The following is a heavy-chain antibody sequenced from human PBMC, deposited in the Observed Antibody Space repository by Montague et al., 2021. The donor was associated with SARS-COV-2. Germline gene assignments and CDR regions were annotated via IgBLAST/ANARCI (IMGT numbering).Heavy chain of an antibody. J-gene: IGHJ4*02. CDR3: ARTSASSDY. Sequence: CAISEDSVSRNSAAWNWIRQSPSRGLEWLGRTYYRSKWYNDYAVSVKSRITINPDTSKNQISLQLNSVTPEDTAVCYCARTSASSDYWGQGTLVTVSS. CDR1: EDSVSRNSAA. D-gene: IGHD1-26*01. V-gene: IGHV6-1*01. CDR2: TYYRSKWYN.